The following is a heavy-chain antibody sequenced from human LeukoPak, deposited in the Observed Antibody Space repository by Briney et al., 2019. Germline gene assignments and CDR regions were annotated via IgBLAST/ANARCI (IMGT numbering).Heavy chain of an antibody. CDR2: INPNSGGT. CDR1: GYTFTSYD. D-gene: IGHD6-19*01. V-gene: IGHV1-2*02. CDR3: ALSIAVAGSPPPY. Sequence: ASVKVSCKASGYTFTSYDINWVRQATGQGLEWMGWINPNSGGTNYAQKFQGRVTMTRDTSISTAYMELSRLRSDDTAVYYCALSIAVAGSPPPYWGQGTLVTVSS. J-gene: IGHJ4*02.